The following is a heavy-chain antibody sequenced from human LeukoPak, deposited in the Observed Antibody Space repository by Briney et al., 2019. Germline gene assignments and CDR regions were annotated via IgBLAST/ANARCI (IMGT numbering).Heavy chain of an antibody. D-gene: IGHD6-19*01. CDR2: ISGSGGST. Sequence: GGSLRLSCAASGFTFGSYAMYWVRPAPGKGREWVSGISGSGGSTFYADYVKGRFTISRDNSENTVYLQMNSLRADDTAVYYCAKTTAGYSSGRYPGWPVDYWGQGTLVTVSS. V-gene: IGHV3-23*01. CDR3: AKTTAGYSSGRYPGWPVDY. J-gene: IGHJ4*02. CDR1: GFTFGSYA.